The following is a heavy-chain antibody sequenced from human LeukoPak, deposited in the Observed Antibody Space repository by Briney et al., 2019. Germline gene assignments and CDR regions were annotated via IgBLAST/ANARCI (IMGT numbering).Heavy chain of an antibody. J-gene: IGHJ3*02. CDR1: GWSFSGYY. CDR2: INHSGST. Sequence: SETLSLTCAVYGWSFSGYYWSWIRQPPGKGLEWIGEINHSGSTNYNPSLRSRVSIAVDTSKNQFSLKLSSVPAADTAVYYCARFLGYCSSTSCYDAFDIWGQGTMVTVSS. D-gene: IGHD2-2*01. V-gene: IGHV4-34*01. CDR3: ARFLGYCSSTSCYDAFDI.